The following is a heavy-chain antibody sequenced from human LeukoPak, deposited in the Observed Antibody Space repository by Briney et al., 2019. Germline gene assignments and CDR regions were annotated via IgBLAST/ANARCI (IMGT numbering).Heavy chain of an antibody. CDR3: ARDHNDFWSGSSSFDY. Sequence: PGGSLRLSCAASGFTFDDYGMSWVRQAPGKGLEWVSGINWNGGSTSYADSVKGRFTISRDNAKNSLYLQMNSLRAEDTALYYCARDHNDFWSGSSSFDYWGQGTLVTVSS. D-gene: IGHD3-3*01. J-gene: IGHJ4*02. V-gene: IGHV3-20*04. CDR2: INWNGGST. CDR1: GFTFDDYG.